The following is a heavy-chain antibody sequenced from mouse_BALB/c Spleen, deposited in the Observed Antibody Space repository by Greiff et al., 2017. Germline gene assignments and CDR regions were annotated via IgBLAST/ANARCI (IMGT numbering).Heavy chain of an antibody. J-gene: IGHJ1*01. CDR3: ARNWYFDV. Sequence: QVQLKESGPGLVAPSQSLSITCTVSGFSLTSYGVHWVRQPPGKGLEWLGVIWAGGSTDYNAAFISRLSISKDNSKSQVFFKMNSLQANDTAIYYCARNWYFDVWGAGTTVTVSS. CDR1: GFSLTSYG. V-gene: IGHV2-2*02. CDR2: IWAGGST.